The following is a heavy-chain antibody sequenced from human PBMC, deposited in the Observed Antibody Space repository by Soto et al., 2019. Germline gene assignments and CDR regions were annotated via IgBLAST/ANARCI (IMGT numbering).Heavy chain of an antibody. J-gene: IGHJ5*02. CDR2: IIPILGIA. V-gene: IGHV1-69*02. Sequence: QVQLVQSGAEVKKPGSSVKVSCKASGGTFSSYTISWVRQAPGQGLEWMGRIIPILGIANYAQKFQGRVTITADKSTSTAYMELSSLRSEHTAVYYCARAGSSWQFDPWGQGTLVTVSS. CDR3: ARAGSSWQFDP. D-gene: IGHD6-13*01. CDR1: GGTFSSYT.